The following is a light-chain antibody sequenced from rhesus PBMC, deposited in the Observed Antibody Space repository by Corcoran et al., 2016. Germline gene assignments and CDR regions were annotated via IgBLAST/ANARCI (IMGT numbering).Light chain of an antibody. Sequence: DIQMSQSPSSLSASVGDKVTITCRASQGISNALAWYQQKPGKAPKLLFYAASNLENGVPSRFSGSRSGTDFTLTISSLQPEDFATYYCQQDYTIPWTFGQGTKVEIK. CDR3: QQDYTIPWT. J-gene: IGKJ1*01. CDR1: QGISNA. CDR2: AAS. V-gene: IGKV1-33*02.